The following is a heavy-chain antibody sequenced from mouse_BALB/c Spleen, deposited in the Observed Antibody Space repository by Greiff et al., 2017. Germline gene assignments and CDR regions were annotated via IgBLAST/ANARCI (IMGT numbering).Heavy chain of an antibody. J-gene: IGHJ4*01. D-gene: IGHD2-14*01. V-gene: IGHV2-2*02. CDR3: ARGRPYYRYDYAMDY. Sequence: QVQLQQSGPGLVQPSQSLSITCTVSGFSLTSYGVHWVRQSPGKGLEWLGVIWSGGSTDYNAAFISRLSISKDNSKSQVFFKMNSLQANDTAIYYCARGRPYYRYDYAMDYWGQGTSVTVSS. CDR1: GFSLTSYG. CDR2: IWSGGST.